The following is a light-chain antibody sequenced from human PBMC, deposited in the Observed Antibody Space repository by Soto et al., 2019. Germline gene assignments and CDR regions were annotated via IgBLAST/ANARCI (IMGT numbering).Light chain of an antibody. Sequence: EKVLTQSAWALCVSPGERATLSCRASQSVSSSYLAWYQQKPGQAPRLLIYDASSRATGIPDRFSGSGSGTDFTLTISRLEPEDLAVYYCPQYGSSPLTFGGGTKVDI. J-gene: IGKJ4*01. CDR3: PQYGSSPLT. CDR2: DAS. CDR1: QSVSSSY. V-gene: IGKV3-20*01.